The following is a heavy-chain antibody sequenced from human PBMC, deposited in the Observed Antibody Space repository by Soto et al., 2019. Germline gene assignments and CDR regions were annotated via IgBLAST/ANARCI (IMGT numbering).Heavy chain of an antibody. Sequence: GSLRLSCAASEFMFKSYAMSWVRQAPGKGLEWVSGISGSGGSTYYADSVKGRFTISRDNSENTLYLQMDSLRDEDTAIYYCAKGDMITFGGVMNYWGQGTLVTVSS. D-gene: IGHD3-16*01. J-gene: IGHJ4*02. CDR2: ISGSGGST. CDR1: EFMFKSYA. V-gene: IGHV3-23*01. CDR3: AKGDMITFGGVMNY.